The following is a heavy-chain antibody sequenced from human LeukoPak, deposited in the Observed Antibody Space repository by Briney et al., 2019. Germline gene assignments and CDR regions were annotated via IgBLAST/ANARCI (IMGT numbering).Heavy chain of an antibody. J-gene: IGHJ4*02. Sequence: SETLSLTCTVSGASITSSTSFWGWIRPPPGTGLGWFVSIYYTGNTYYNPSLQSRVTLSVETSKNQFSLKLSSVTAADTAVYYCAKHRASGSYPRFYFDDWGQGTLVTFSS. V-gene: IGHV4-39*01. CDR2: IYYTGNT. CDR3: AKHRASGSYPRFYFDD. D-gene: IGHD1-26*01. CDR1: GASITSSTSF.